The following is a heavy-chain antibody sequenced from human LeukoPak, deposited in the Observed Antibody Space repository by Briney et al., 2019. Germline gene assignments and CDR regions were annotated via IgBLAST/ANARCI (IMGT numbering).Heavy chain of an antibody. D-gene: IGHD3-3*01. Sequence: SETLSLTCTVSGGSISSYYWSWLRQPPGKGLEWIGYIYYSGSNKYNPSLKSRVTISVDPSKNQFSLKLSSVTAADTAVYYCARSYDFWSGYDFDYWGQGTLVTVSS. CDR3: ARSYDFWSGYDFDY. CDR1: GGSISSYY. CDR2: IYYSGSN. V-gene: IGHV4-59*01. J-gene: IGHJ4*02.